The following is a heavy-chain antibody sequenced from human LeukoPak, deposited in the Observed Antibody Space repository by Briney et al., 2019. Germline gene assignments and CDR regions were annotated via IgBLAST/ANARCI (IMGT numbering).Heavy chain of an antibody. J-gene: IGHJ4*02. CDR2: ISRTGNSI. V-gene: IGHV3-48*03. D-gene: IGHD6-13*01. CDR1: GFTLSSYK. Sequence: GGSLRLSCAASGFTLSSYKMKWVLRAPGEGLVGISYISRTGNSIYYADSVKGRFTISRDSAKNSLYLQMNSLRAEDTAVYYCARGPYSSNWYVDYWGQGTLVTVAS. CDR3: ARGPYSSNWYVDY.